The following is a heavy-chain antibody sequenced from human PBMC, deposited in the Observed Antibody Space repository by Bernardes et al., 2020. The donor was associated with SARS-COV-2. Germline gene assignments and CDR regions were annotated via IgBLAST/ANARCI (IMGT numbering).Heavy chain of an antibody. V-gene: IGHV4-59*02. Sequence: SETLSLTCTVSHVSVTSPYHWSWIRQPPGKGLEWIGHVSYNGNNKYNPSLNSRVTISVDTSKNQFSLKLSSVTAADTAVYYCARDLGYYDFWSGRPNYYGMDVWGQGTTVTVAS. CDR1: HVSVTSPYH. CDR3: ARDLGYYDFWSGRPNYYGMDV. D-gene: IGHD3-3*01. CDR2: VSYNGNN. J-gene: IGHJ6*02.